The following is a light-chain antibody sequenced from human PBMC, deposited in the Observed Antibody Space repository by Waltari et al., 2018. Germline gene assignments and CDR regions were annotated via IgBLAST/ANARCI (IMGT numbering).Light chain of an antibody. V-gene: IGLV1-40*01. Sequence: QSVLTQPPSVSGAPGQTVTISCTGTSSNIGAGSAVHWYQHLPGAAPKVLIYDGICRPAGVPDPFSGSQAGPSASLALPGLQAEGGAYFYWQAWGGHLHWGFGGRTKVDVL. CDR2: DGI. J-gene: IGLJ3*02. CDR3: QAWGGHLHWG. CDR1: SSNIGAGSA.